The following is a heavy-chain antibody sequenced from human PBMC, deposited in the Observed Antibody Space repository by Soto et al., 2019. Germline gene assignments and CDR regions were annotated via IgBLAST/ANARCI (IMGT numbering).Heavy chain of an antibody. CDR1: GGSISSSNYY. CDR2: IYYIGST. V-gene: IGHV4-39*01. CDR3: ARLGILTGHPRWFAP. D-gene: IGHD3-9*01. J-gene: IGHJ5*02. Sequence: QLQLQESGPGLVKTSETLSLTCTVSGGSISSSNYYWGWIRQPPGKGLEWIGSIYYIGSTYSNPSLKSRVTMSVDTSKIQCSLKLSSLTAADTAVYYCARLGILTGHPRWFAPWGQGTLVAVSS.